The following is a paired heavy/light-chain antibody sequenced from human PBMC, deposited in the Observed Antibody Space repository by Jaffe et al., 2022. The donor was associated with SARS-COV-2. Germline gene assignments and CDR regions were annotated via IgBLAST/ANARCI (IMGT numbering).Light chain of an antibody. CDR2: EGS. V-gene: IGLV2-23*01. Sequence: QSALTQPASVSGSPGQSITISCTGTTSDVGTYNLVSWYQQHPGKAPKLLIYEGSKRPSGVSARFSGSKSGYTASLTISGLQADDEAGYFCYSYAGGDNHVFGTGTKVTVL. CDR1: TSDVGTYNL. J-gene: IGLJ1*01. CDR3: YSYAGGDNHV.
Heavy chain of an antibody. CDR1: GDSISSNYF. Sequence: QLQLQESGPRLVRPSETLSLTCTVSGDSISSNYFWGWIRQSPGKGLEWIGTVYYSGSTYYNPSLKSRVTISVDTSKNQFSLTLSSVTAADTAIYYCASSYCSAGYCFPPNHWGQGTLVTVSS. CDR3: ASSYCSAGYCFPPNH. D-gene: IGHD2-15*01. J-gene: IGHJ5*02. CDR2: VYYSGST. V-gene: IGHV4-39*01.